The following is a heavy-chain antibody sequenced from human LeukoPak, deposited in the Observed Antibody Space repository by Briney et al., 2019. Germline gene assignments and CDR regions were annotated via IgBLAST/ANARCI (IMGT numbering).Heavy chain of an antibody. V-gene: IGHV3-7*01. D-gene: IGHD3-22*01. Sequence: GGSLRLSCAASGFTFSPYSMNWVRQAPGKGPEWVANIKADGSEKHYVDSVKGRFSISRDNAKNSLYLQMNSLRAEDTAVYYCARDSSARDWGQGTLVIVSS. CDR1: GFTFSPYS. CDR2: IKADGSEK. J-gene: IGHJ4*02. CDR3: ARDSSARD.